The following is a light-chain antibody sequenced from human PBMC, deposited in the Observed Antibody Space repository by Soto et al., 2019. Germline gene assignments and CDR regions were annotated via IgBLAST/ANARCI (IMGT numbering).Light chain of an antibody. J-gene: IGLJ1*01. CDR1: SSDVGRYNY. CDR3: SSFAGSNTPYV. CDR2: EVN. Sequence: QSVLTQPPSASGSPGQSVTISCTGTSSDVGRYNYVSWYQHHPGKAPKLMIYEVNERPSGVPDRFSGSKSGNTASLTVSGLQAEDEADYYCSSFAGSNTPYVFGLGTKLTVL. V-gene: IGLV2-8*01.